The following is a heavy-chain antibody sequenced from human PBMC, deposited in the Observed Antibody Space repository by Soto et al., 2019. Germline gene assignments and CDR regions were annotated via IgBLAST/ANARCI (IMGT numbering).Heavy chain of an antibody. CDR3: APADGSASYPGTAPKYSYGMDV. J-gene: IGHJ6*01. D-gene: IGHD3-10*01. CDR1: GYSFTSYW. CDR2: IYPGDSDT. V-gene: IGHV5-51*01. Sequence: GESLKISCKGSGYSFTSYWIGWVRQMPGKGLEWMGIIYPGDSDTRYSPSFQGQVTISADKSISTAYLQWSSLKASDTAMYYSAPADGSASYPGTAPKYSYGMDVWGQGTTVTVSS.